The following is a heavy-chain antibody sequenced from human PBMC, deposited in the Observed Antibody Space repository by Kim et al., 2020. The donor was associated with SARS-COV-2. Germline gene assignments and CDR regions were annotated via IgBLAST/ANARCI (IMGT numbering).Heavy chain of an antibody. V-gene: IGHV3-21*01. J-gene: IGHJ4*02. Sequence: DKMKSRFTISRDNAKNSLYMKKNSLRAEETAVYYCTRGPRGYSYGRIDYWGQGTLVTVSS. D-gene: IGHD5-18*01. CDR3: TRGPRGYSYGRIDY.